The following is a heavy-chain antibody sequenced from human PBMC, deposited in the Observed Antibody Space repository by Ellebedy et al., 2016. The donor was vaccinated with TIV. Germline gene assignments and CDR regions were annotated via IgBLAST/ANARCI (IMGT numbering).Heavy chain of an antibody. V-gene: IGHV4-59*08. CDR2: IYYSGST. CDR3: ARHPYYDVLSAFDI. Sequence: SETLSLTCTVSGGSMNNFYWSWIRQPPGKGLEWIGYIYYSGSTNYNPSLKSRVTISVDTSKNQFSLQLSSVTTTETAVYYCARHPYYDVLSAFDIWGQGTVVTVSS. D-gene: IGHD3-9*01. CDR1: GGSMNNFY. J-gene: IGHJ3*02.